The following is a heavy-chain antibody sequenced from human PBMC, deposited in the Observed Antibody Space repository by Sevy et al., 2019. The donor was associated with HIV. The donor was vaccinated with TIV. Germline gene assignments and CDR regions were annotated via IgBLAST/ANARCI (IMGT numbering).Heavy chain of an antibody. J-gene: IGHJ4*02. D-gene: IGHD1-26*01. CDR3: AKDRIEGGRKLDY. CDR1: GFTFGNYA. V-gene: IGHV3-23*01. CDR2: ISGSGGTT. Sequence: GGSLRLSCAASGFTFGNYAMTWVRQAAGKGLEWVSSISGSGGTTWYADSVKGRFTISRDNSKNTLYIQMNSLRAEDTAVYYCAKDRIEGGRKLDYWGQGTLVTVSS.